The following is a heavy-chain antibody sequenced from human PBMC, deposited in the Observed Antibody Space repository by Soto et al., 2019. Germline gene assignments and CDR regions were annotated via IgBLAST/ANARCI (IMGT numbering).Heavy chain of an antibody. D-gene: IGHD4-17*01. CDR2: ISGSGGST. Sequence: LRLSCAASGFTFSSYAMSWVRQAPGKGLEWVSAISGSGGSTYYADSVKGRFTISRDNSKNTLYLQMNSLRAEDTAVYYCARDRDFGGFSGPWFDPWGQGTLVTVSS. V-gene: IGHV3-23*01. CDR3: ARDRDFGGFSGPWFDP. CDR1: GFTFSSYA. J-gene: IGHJ5*02.